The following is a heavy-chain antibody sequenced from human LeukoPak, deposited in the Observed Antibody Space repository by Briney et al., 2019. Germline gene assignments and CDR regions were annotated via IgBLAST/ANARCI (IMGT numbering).Heavy chain of an antibody. CDR3: ARAAPDIVATIISWFDP. D-gene: IGHD5-12*01. CDR2: ISTNGGST. J-gene: IGHJ5*02. Sequence: PGGSLRLSCIASGFTFSSYAMHWVRQAPGKGLEYVSAISTNGGSTYYANSVKGRFTISRDNSKNTVYLQMGSLRAEDMAVYYCARAAPDIVATIISWFDPWGQGTLVTVSS. CDR1: GFTFSSYA. V-gene: IGHV3-64*01.